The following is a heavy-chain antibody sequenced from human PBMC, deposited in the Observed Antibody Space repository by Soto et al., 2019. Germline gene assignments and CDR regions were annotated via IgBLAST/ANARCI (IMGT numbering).Heavy chain of an antibody. CDR2: ISSSGSTI. Sequence: PGGSLRLSCAASGFTFSDYYMSWIRQAPGKGLEWVSYISSSGSTIYYADSVKGRFTISRDNAKNSLYLQMNSLRAEDTAVYYCARDPAPLNYDFWSGYPMPRYFQHWGQGTLVTVSS. V-gene: IGHV3-11*01. CDR3: ARDPAPLNYDFWSGYPMPRYFQH. J-gene: IGHJ1*01. D-gene: IGHD3-3*01. CDR1: GFTFSDYY.